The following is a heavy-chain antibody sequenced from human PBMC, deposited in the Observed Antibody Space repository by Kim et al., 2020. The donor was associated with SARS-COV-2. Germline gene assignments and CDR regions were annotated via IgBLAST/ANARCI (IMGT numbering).Heavy chain of an antibody. CDR2: T. J-gene: IGHJ4*02. V-gene: IGHV4-31*02. CDR3: ARDNSVTGIDY. Sequence: TYYNPSLKSRVTISVDTSKNQFSLKLSSVTAADTAVYYCARDNSVTGIDYWGQGTLVTVSS. D-gene: IGHD1-20*01.